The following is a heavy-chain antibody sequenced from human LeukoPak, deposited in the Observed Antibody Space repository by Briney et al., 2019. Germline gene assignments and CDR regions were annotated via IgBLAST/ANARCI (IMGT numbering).Heavy chain of an antibody. J-gene: IGHJ4*02. V-gene: IGHV4-4*07. D-gene: IGHD3-22*01. CDR1: GVSISSYY. Sequence: SETLSLTCTVSGVSISSYYWSWIRQPAGKGLEWIGHIYIRGSTNYNPSLKSRVTMSVDTSRNQFSLKLSSVTAADTAVYYCASTYYDSSGYEGDYWGQGTLVTVSS. CDR3: ASTYYDSSGYEGDY. CDR2: IYIRGST.